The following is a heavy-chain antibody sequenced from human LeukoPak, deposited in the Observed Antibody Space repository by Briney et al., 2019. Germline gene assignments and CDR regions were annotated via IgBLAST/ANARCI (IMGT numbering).Heavy chain of an antibody. CDR2: IYSGGST. V-gene: IGHV3-66*02. D-gene: IGHD6-6*01. J-gene: IGHJ6*02. Sequence: PGGSLRLSCVASGFTFSRFWMSWVRQAPGKGLEWVSVIYSGGSTYYADSVKGRFTISRDNSKNTLYLQMNSLRAEDTAVYYCAGEQLLPDYYYYGMDVWGQGTTVTVSS. CDR3: AGEQLLPDYYYYGMDV. CDR1: GFTFSRFW.